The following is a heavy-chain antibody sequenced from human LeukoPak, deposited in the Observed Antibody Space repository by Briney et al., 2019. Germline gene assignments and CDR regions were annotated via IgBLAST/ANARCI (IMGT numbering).Heavy chain of an antibody. V-gene: IGHV4-59*01. J-gene: IGHJ3*02. CDR2: IYYSGST. CDR3: ARLVGFRSSLEVDAFDI. CDR1: GGSISSYY. D-gene: IGHD6-13*01. Sequence: SSETLSLTCTVSGGSISSYYWSWIRQPPGKGLEWIGYIYYSGSTNYNPSLKSRVTISVDTSKNQFSLKLSSMTAADTAVYYCARLVGFRSSLEVDAFDIWGQGTMVTVS.